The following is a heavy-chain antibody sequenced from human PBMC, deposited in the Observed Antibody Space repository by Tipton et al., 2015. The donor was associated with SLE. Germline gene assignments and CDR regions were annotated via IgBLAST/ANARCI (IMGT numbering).Heavy chain of an antibody. V-gene: IGHV4-39*01. CDR3: ARHGFIAVSEGGFDY. Sequence: TLSLTCTVSGGSISNSTYYWGWIRQPPGKGLQWIGNIYYSGSTYYNPSLKSRVTISVDTSKNQFSLKLTYVTAADTAVYYCARHGFIAVSEGGFDYWGQGTLVTVSS. J-gene: IGHJ4*02. CDR1: GGSISNSTYY. CDR2: IYYSGST. D-gene: IGHD6-19*01.